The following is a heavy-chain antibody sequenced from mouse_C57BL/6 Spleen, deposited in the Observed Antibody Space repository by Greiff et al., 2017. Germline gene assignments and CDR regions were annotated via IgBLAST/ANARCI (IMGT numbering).Heavy chain of an antibody. J-gene: IGHJ3*01. CDR1: GFTFSSYG. V-gene: IGHV5-6*01. Sequence: EVMLVESGGDLVKPGGSLKLSCAASGFTFSSYGMSWVRQTPDKRLEWVATISSGGSYTYYPDRVKGRFTISRDNAKNTLYLQMSRLKSEDTAMYYCARLGEYDGTWFAYWGQGTLVTVSA. D-gene: IGHD2-13*01. CDR3: ARLGEYDGTWFAY. CDR2: ISSGGSYT.